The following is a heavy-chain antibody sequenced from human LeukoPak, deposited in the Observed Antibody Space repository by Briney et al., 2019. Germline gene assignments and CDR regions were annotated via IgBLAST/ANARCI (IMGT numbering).Heavy chain of an antibody. CDR3: ARLYDSSGYYGIGDY. CDR1: GGSFSGYY. CDR2: INHSGST. J-gene: IGHJ4*02. V-gene: IGHV4-34*01. D-gene: IGHD3-22*01. Sequence: SETLSLTCAVYGGSFSGYYWSWIRQPPGKGLEWIGEINHSGSTNYNPSLKSRVTISVDTSKNQFSLKLSSVTAADTAVYYCARLYDSSGYYGIGDYWGQGTLVTVSS.